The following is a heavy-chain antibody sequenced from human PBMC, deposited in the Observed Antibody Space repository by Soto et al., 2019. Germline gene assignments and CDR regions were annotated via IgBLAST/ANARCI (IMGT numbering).Heavy chain of an antibody. CDR1: GGTFSSYA. CDR3: ARDSTYSSSWYGNYYYYYGMDV. Sequence: QVQLVQSGAEVKKPGSSVKVPCKASGGTFSSYAISWVRQAPGQGLEWMGGIIPIFGTANYAQKFQGRVTITADESTSTAYMELSSLRSEDTAVYYCARDSTYSSSWYGNYYYYYGMDVWGQGTTVTVSS. V-gene: IGHV1-69*01. D-gene: IGHD6-13*01. J-gene: IGHJ6*02. CDR2: IIPIFGTA.